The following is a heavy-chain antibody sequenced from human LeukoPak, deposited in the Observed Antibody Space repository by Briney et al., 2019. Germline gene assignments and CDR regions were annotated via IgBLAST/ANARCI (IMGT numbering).Heavy chain of an antibody. V-gene: IGHV3-74*01. CDR3: ARGAACFDY. Sequence: GGSLRLSCAASGFTFSSYWMHWVRQAPGKGLVWVSRINTDGSSASYADSVKGRLTISRDNAKNTLYLQMNSLRAEDTAVYYCARGAACFDYWGQGTLVTVSS. J-gene: IGHJ4*02. CDR2: INTDGSSA. D-gene: IGHD2-15*01. CDR1: GFTFSSYW.